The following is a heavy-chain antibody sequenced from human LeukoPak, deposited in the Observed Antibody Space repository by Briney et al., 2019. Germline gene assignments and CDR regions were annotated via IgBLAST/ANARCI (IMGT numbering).Heavy chain of an antibody. V-gene: IGHV3-7*01. D-gene: IGHD5-18*01. CDR2: IYQDGSEE. J-gene: IGHJ6*03. Sequence: GGSLRLPCAASGITFSRYWMSWVRQAPGKGLEWVANIYQDGSEEYYVDSVKGRFTIFRDNAKNSLYLQMNSLRAEDTAVYYCTAMVPYYYYMDVWGKGTTVTVSS. CDR1: GITFSRYW. CDR3: TAMVPYYYYMDV.